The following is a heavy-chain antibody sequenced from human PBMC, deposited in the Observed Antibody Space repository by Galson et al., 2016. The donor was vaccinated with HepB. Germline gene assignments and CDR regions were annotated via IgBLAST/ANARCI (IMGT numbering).Heavy chain of an antibody. CDR2: IYYSGSA. J-gene: IGHJ6*03. Sequence: TLSLTCTVSGGSISSGPYYWTWIRQYPGKGLEWIGYIYYSGSAYYNPSLKSRVTISLDTSKNQFSLKLSSVTAAGTAVYYCALRRKTTVTHSPPHSSYDYMDVWGKGTTVTVSS. CDR3: ALRRKTTVTHSPPHSSYDYMDV. CDR1: GGSISSGPYY. D-gene: IGHD4-11*01. V-gene: IGHV4-31*03.